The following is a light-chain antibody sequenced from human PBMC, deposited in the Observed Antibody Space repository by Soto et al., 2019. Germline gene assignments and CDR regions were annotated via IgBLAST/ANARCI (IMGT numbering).Light chain of an antibody. Sequence: EIVLTQSPATLSLSPGERATLSCRASQSISSRYLAWYQQKPGQAPRLLIYDASNRATGIPARFSGSGSGTDFTLTISSLEPEDFAVYYCQQRSNWPPITFGQGTRLEN. CDR1: QSISSRY. CDR3: QQRSNWPPIT. J-gene: IGKJ5*01. CDR2: DAS. V-gene: IGKV3-11*01.